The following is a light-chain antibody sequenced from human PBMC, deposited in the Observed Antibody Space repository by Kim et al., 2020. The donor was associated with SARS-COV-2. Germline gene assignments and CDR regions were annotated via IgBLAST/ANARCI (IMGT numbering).Light chain of an antibody. CDR3: QSFDNNLNIYV. CDR2: GNI. J-gene: IGLJ1*01. CDR1: SSNTGAGYD. Sequence: QSVLTQPPSVSGAPGQRVTISCTGSSSNTGAGYDVHWYQQLPGTAPKLLIYGNINRPSGVPDRFSGSKSGTSASLAITGLQAEDEADYYCQSFDNNLNIYVFGSGTKVTVL. V-gene: IGLV1-40*01.